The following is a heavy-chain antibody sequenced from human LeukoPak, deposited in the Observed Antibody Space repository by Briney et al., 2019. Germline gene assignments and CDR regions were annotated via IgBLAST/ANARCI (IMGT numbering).Heavy chain of an antibody. V-gene: IGHV1-18*01. CDR2: ISVYNGYT. CDR1: GYIFTSYG. Sequence: VASVRVSCKASGYIFTSYGISWVRQAPGQGLEWMGWISVYNGYTSYPQRLQGRVTMTTDTSTTTAYMELRSLRSDDTAVYYCARDINGYYYDSHGYYPTDLWGQGTLVTVSS. J-gene: IGHJ5*02. CDR3: ARDINGYYYDSHGYYPTDL. D-gene: IGHD3-22*01.